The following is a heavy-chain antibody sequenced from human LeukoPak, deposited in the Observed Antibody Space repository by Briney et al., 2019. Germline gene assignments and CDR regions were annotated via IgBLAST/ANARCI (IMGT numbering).Heavy chain of an antibody. CDR3: ARLVHEYYYDSSGFFDY. D-gene: IGHD3-22*01. Sequence: SETLSLTCAVYGGSFSGYYWTWIRQPPGKGLEWIGEINHSGNTNYNPSLKSRVTMSVDTSKNQFSLKLSSVTAADTAIYYCARLVHEYYYDSSGFFDYWGQGTLVTVSS. CDR1: GGSFSGYY. J-gene: IGHJ4*02. CDR2: INHSGNT. V-gene: IGHV4-34*10.